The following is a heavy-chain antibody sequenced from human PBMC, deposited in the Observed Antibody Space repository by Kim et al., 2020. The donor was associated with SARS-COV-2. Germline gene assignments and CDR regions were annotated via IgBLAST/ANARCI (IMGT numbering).Heavy chain of an antibody. J-gene: IGHJ3*02. D-gene: IGHD1-7*01. CDR3: AKAYITGTTHAFDI. V-gene: IGHV3-23*01. Sequence: DSVKGRFTISRDNSKNTLYLQMNSLRAEDTAVYYCAKAYITGTTHAFDIWGQGTMVTVSS.